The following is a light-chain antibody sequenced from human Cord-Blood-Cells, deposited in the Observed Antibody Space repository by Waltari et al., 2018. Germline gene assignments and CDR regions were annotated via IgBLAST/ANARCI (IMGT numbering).Light chain of an antibody. CDR2: DAS. Sequence: VLPQHPSTPSLSPGGRAILSCRASQSVSSYLAWYPQKPGQAPRLLISDASNRATGIPARFSGSASGTDFTLTISSLEPEDFAVYYCQQRSNWPPITFGQGTRLEIK. J-gene: IGKJ5*01. V-gene: IGKV3-11*01. CDR1: QSVSSY. CDR3: QQRSNWPPIT.